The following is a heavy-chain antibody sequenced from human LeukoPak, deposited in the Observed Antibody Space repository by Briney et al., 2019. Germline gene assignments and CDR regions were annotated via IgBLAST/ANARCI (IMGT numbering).Heavy chain of an antibody. CDR1: GGSFSYNT. CDR3: ARDAPAGDFCGMDV. Sequence: SVKVSCKASGGSFSYNTISWVRQAPGQGLEWMGRIIPMFNVAEYSQNFLGRLTITADKSTNTAYMELSSLRSEDTAVYFCARDAPAGDFCGMDVWGQGTTVTVSS. V-gene: IGHV1-69*04. J-gene: IGHJ6*02. D-gene: IGHD2-2*01. CDR2: IIPMFNVA.